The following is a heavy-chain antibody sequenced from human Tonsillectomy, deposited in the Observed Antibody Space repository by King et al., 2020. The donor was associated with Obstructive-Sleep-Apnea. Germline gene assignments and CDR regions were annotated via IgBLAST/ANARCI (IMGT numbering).Heavy chain of an antibody. D-gene: IGHD3-9*01. CDR1: GFTFSSYA. CDR2: ISYDGSNK. CDR3: ARESSYYDNLTGYGRGAFVL. V-gene: IGHV3-30-3*01. Sequence: VQLVESGGGVVQPGRSLRLSCAASGFTFSSYAMHWVRQAPGKGLEWVAVISYDGSNKYYADSVKGRFTISRDNSKNTLYLQMNSLRAEDTAVYYCARESSYYDNLTGYGRGAFVLWGQGTMVSDPS. J-gene: IGHJ3*01.